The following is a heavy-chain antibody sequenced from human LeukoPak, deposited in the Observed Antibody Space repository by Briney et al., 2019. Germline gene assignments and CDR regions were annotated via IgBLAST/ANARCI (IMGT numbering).Heavy chain of an antibody. CDR1: GFTFDNIG. V-gene: IGHV3-20*04. J-gene: IGHJ4*02. CDR2: IKWYGSST. D-gene: IGHD3-16*01. Sequence: GGSLRLSWAASGFTFDNIGMSWVRQAPGKGLEWVDGIKWYGSSTGSADSVKGRLTISRDNAKNSLCLQIDRLRAKDTALNYCARGDGCEYFDYWGQGTLVTVST. CDR3: ARGDGCEYFDY.